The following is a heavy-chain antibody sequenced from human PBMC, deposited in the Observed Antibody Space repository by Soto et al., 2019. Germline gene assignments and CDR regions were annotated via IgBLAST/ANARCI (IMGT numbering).Heavy chain of an antibody. CDR3: AREEAARIERWFDP. CDR2: ISYSGST. Sequence: SETLSLTCTVSGGSINTINNYWSWIRQPPGKGLEWIGFISYSGSTYYSPSLMSRLTISLDTSTNRFSLKLTSVTAADTAVYYCAREEAARIERWFDPWGQGTLVTVSS. CDR1: GGSINTINNY. D-gene: IGHD6-6*01. V-gene: IGHV4-30-4*01. J-gene: IGHJ5*02.